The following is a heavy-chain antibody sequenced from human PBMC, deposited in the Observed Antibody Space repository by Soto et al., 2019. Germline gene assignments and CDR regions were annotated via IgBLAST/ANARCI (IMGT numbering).Heavy chain of an antibody. CDR2: ISYDGSNK. V-gene: IGHV3-30-3*01. CDR1: GFTFSSYA. D-gene: IGHD2-15*01. Sequence: QVQLVESGGGVVQPGRSLRLSCAASGFTFSSYAMHWVRQAPGKGLEWVAVISYDGSNKYYADSVKGRFTISRDNSKNTLCLQMNSLRAQDTAVYYCARDWVGYCSGGSCFDTYFDYWGQGTLVTVSS. CDR3: ARDWVGYCSGGSCFDTYFDY. J-gene: IGHJ4*02.